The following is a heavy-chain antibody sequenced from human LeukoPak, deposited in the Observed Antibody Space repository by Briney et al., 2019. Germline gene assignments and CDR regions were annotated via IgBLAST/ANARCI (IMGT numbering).Heavy chain of an antibody. CDR1: GGSFSGYY. D-gene: IGHD6-19*01. Sequence: PETLSLTCAAYGGSFSGYYWSWIRQPPGKGLEWIGEINHSGSTNYNPSLKSRVTISVDTSKNQFSLKLSSVTAADTAVYYCARGGIAVADPQGGPTLDWGQGTLVTVSS. J-gene: IGHJ4*02. CDR3: ARGGIAVADPQGGPTLD. V-gene: IGHV4-34*01. CDR2: INHSGST.